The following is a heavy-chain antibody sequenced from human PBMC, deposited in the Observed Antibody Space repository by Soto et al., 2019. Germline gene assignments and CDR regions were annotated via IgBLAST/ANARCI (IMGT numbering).Heavy chain of an antibody. CDR2: IYYSGST. CDR3: ARARSGYGLYYFDY. Sequence: PSETLSLTCTVSGGSISSGGYYWSWIRQHPGKGLEWIGYIYYSGSTYYNLSLKSRVTISVDTSKNQFSLKLSSVTAADTAVYYCARARSGYGLYYFDYWGQGTLVTVSS. CDR1: GGSISSGGYY. D-gene: IGHD5-12*01. V-gene: IGHV4-31*03. J-gene: IGHJ4*02.